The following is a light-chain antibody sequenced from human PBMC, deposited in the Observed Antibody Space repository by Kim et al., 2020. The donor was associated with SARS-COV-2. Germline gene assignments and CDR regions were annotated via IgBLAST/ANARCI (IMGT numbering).Light chain of an antibody. CDR1: SDNCGADLD. CDR2: ANN. Sequence: RITHSCTGTSDNCGADLDVLWYQHRPGTTPKLLICANNNRPSGVPDRLSASKSGASASLVITGLQAEDEADYYCQSYDSSLSGWVFGGGTQLTVL. J-gene: IGLJ3*02. CDR3: QSYDSSLSGWV. V-gene: IGLV1-40*03.